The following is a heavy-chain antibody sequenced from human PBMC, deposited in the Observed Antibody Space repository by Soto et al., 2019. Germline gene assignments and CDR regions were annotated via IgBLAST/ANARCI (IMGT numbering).Heavy chain of an antibody. J-gene: IGHJ3*02. CDR1: GFTFSSYS. CDR2: SSSSSSTR. V-gene: IGHV3-48*02. Sequence: PGGSLRLSCAASGFTFSSYSMNWVRQAPGKGLEWGSYSSSSSSTRYYADSVKGRFTISRDNAKDSLYLQMNSLSDEATAVYYCARLTIGSYYFSYAFDIWGQGTMVTVSS. D-gene: IGHD1-26*01. CDR3: ARLTIGSYYFSYAFDI.